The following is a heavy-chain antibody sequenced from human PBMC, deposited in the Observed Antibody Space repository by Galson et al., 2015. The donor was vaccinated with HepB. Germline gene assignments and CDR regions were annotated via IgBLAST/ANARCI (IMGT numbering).Heavy chain of an antibody. CDR3: AKDMVITDYYFDN. D-gene: IGHD3-22*01. J-gene: IGHJ4*02. CDR2: ISGSGGRT. V-gene: IGHV3-23*01. CDR1: GFTFNSNA. Sequence: SLRLSCAASGFTFNSNAMSWVRQAPGKGLEWVSAISGSGGRTYYADSVKGRFTISRDNSKNTLYLQMNSLRAEDTALYYCAKDMVITDYYFDNWGQGTLVTVSS.